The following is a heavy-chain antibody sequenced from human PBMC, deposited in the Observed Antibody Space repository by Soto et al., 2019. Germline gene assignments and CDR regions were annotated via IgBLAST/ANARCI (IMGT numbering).Heavy chain of an antibody. J-gene: IGHJ4*02. D-gene: IGHD2-15*01. CDR2: IKQDGSEK. V-gene: IGHV3-7*01. Sequence: EVQLVESGGGLVQPGGSLRLSCAASGFSFSSNWMNWVRQAPGKGLEWVANIKQDGSEKYYVDSVKGRFTISRDNAKSSLYLQMNSLRAEDTAVYYCARDRGYCSGGTCYSVLDYWGQGTLVTVSS. CDR1: GFSFSSNW. CDR3: ARDRGYCSGGTCYSVLDY.